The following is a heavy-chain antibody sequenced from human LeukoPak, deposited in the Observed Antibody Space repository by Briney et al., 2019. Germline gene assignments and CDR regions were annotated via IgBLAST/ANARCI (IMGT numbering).Heavy chain of an antibody. V-gene: IGHV1-69*13. J-gene: IGHJ4*02. CDR3: ARGGYSSSWYGVYFAY. D-gene: IGHD6-13*01. CDR1: GGTFSSYA. CDR2: IISIFGTA. Sequence: GASVKVSCKASGGTFSSYAISWVRQAPGQGLEWMGGIISIFGTANYAQKFRGRVTITADESTSTAYMELSSLRSEDTAVYYCARGGYSSSWYGVYFAYWGQGTQVTVSS.